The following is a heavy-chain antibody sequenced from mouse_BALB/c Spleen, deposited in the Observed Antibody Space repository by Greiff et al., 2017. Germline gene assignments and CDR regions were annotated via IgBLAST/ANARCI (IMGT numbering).Heavy chain of an antibody. CDR2: IWSGGST. CDR1: GFSLTSDG. Sequence: VQLVESGPGLVQPSQSLSITCTVSGFSLTSDGVHWVRQSPGKGLEWLGVIWSGGSTDYNAAIISRLSISKDNSKSQVFFNMNSLNANDTAIDYCARDDGYSLDYWGQGTTVTVSS. CDR3: ARDDGYSLDY. J-gene: IGHJ2*01. V-gene: IGHV2-2*02. D-gene: IGHD2-3*01.